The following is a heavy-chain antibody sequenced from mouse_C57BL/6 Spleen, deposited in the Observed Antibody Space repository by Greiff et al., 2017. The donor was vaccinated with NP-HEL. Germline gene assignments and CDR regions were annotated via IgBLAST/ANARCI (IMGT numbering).Heavy chain of an antibody. Sequence: VQLQQSGPELVKPGASVKMSCKASGYTFTDYNMHWVKQSHGKSLEWIGYINPNNGGTSYNQKFKGKATLTVNKSSSTAYMELRSLTSEDSAVYDCARSAYDSNYVDYWGQGTTLTVSS. J-gene: IGHJ2*01. CDR1: GYTFTDYN. CDR2: INPNNGGT. D-gene: IGHD2-5*01. V-gene: IGHV1-22*01. CDR3: ARSAYDSNYVDY.